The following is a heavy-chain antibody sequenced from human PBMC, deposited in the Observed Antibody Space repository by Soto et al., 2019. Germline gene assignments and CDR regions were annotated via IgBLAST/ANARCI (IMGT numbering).Heavy chain of an antibody. J-gene: IGHJ4*02. V-gene: IGHV3-21*01. Sequence: EVQLVESGGGLVKPGGSLTLSCAASGFAFRSYSMNWVRQAPGKGLEWVACISSGSSNIYYADSVKGRFTISRDNAKNSLFLQMDSLRAEDSAVYYCASATVVAATFDFWGQGTLVTVSS. CDR2: ISSGSSNI. D-gene: IGHD2-15*01. CDR1: GFAFRSYS. CDR3: ASATVVAATFDF.